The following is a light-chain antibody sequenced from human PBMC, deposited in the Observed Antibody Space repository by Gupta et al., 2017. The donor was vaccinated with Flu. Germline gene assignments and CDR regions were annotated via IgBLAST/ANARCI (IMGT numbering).Light chain of an antibody. CDR2: KDT. Sequence: YQLTQAPAMSVSPGPTATITCSGSALSKQYVYWYRQRPGQAPVLLIYKDTERASGIPDRISGSSSGTRVTLTIRGVQTEDEADYYCQSADITGASRVFGGGTKL. V-gene: IGLV3-25*02. J-gene: IGLJ3*02. CDR3: QSADITGASRV. CDR1: ALSKQY.